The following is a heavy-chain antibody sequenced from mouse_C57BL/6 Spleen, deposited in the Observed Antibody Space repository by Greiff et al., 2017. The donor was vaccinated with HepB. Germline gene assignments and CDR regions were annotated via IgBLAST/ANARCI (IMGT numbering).Heavy chain of an antibody. J-gene: IGHJ3*01. V-gene: IGHV1-53*01. CDR2: INPSNGGT. D-gene: IGHD3-2*02. CDR3: ARSGSSGYLFAY. Sequence: VQLKQPGTELVKPGASVKLSCKASGYTFTSYWMHWVKQRPGQGLEWIGNINPSNGGTNYNEKFKSKATLTVDKSSSTAYMQLSSLTAEDSAVYYCARSGSSGYLFAYWGQGTLVTVSA. CDR1: GYTFTSYW.